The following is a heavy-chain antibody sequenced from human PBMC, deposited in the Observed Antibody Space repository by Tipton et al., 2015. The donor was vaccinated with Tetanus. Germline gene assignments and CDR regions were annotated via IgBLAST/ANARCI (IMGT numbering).Heavy chain of an antibody. CDR2: ISSTSSNI. J-gene: IGHJ4*02. D-gene: IGHD6-25*01. CDR3: ASGSALDY. CDR1: GFVFSSYT. Sequence: SLRLSCEVSGFVFSSYTMNWVRQAPGKGLEWVSSISSTSSNIYYADSLTGRITISRDNAKNSLYLQMNSLRAEDTAVYYCASGSALDYWGQGTLVAVSS. V-gene: IGHV3-21*01.